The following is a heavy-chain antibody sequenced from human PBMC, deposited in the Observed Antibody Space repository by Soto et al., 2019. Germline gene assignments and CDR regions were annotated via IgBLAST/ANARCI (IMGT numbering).Heavy chain of an antibody. CDR2: IYYSGST. D-gene: IGHD3-22*01. Sequence: TSETLSLTCLVSDGSISGYFWGWIRQPPGKGLEWIGGIYYSGSTYYNPSLKSRVTISVDTSKNQFSLKLSSVTAADTAVYYCARGIVVVTWGQGTLVTVSS. CDR1: DGSISGYF. V-gene: IGHV4-39*01. CDR3: ARGIVVVT. J-gene: IGHJ5*02.